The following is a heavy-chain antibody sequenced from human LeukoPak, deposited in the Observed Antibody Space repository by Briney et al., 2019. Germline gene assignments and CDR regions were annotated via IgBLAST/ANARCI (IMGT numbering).Heavy chain of an antibody. J-gene: IGHJ4*02. CDR1: GGSISSSDYY. Sequence: SETLSLTCSVSGGSISSSDYYWSWIRQPPGKGLEWIGYIYYSGSTNYNPSLKSRVTISVDTSKNQFSLKLSSVTAADTAVYYCARGIAAAISDWGQGTLVTVSS. CDR2: IYYSGST. CDR3: ARGIAAAISD. D-gene: IGHD6-13*01. V-gene: IGHV4-61*08.